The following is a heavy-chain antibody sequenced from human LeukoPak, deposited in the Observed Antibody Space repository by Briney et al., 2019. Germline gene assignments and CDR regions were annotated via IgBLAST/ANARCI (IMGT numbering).Heavy chain of an antibody. D-gene: IGHD6-6*01. V-gene: IGHV3-53*01. CDR1: GFTVSSNY. CDR2: FYSGGNT. CDR3: AREHSSSSGSVSDY. Sequence: GGSLRLSCAASGFTVSSNYMSWVRQAPGKGLEWASVFYSGGNTYYADSVKGRFTISRDNAKNSLYLQMNSLRDEDTAVYYCAREHSSSSGSVSDYWGQGTLVTVSS. J-gene: IGHJ4*02.